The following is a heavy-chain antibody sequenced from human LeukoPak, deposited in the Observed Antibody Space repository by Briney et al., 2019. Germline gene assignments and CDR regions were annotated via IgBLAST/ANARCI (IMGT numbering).Heavy chain of an antibody. D-gene: IGHD2/OR15-2a*01. V-gene: IGHV3-64*01. J-gene: IGHJ4*02. CDR3: AKGPLLWD. CDR1: GFTFSSYA. Sequence: GRSLRLSCAASGFTFSSYAMHWVRQAPGKGLEYVSAISSNGGSTYYANSVKGRFTISRDNSKNTLYLQMGSLRAEDMAVYYCAKGPLLWDWGQGTLVTVSS. CDR2: ISSNGGST.